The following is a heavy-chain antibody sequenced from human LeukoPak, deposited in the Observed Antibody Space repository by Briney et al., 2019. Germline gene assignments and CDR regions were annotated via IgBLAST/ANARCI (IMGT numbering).Heavy chain of an antibody. D-gene: IGHD3-10*01. CDR1: GFIFNSYG. V-gene: IGHV3-30*02. CDR2: IRYDGSNK. J-gene: IGHJ4*02. Sequence: GGSLRLSCAASGFIFNSYGMHWVRQAPGKGLEWVAFIRYDGSNKYYTDSVRGRFTVSRDNSKNTLYLQMNSLRAEDTAVYFCAKDMVRGYYFDCWGQGTLITVSS. CDR3: AKDMVRGYYFDC.